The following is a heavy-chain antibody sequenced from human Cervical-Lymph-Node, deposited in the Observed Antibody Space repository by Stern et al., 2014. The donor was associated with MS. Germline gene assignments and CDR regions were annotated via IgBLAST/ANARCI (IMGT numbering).Heavy chain of an antibody. V-gene: IGHV4-4*07. CDR3: ARLATVTTLDYYYGMDV. Sequence: QVQLQESGPGLVKPSETLSLTCTVSGGSISSFYWSWIRQPAGKGLEWIGRIYASGSTNYNPSLKSRVTMSVDTSKNQFSLKLSSVTAADTAIYYCARLATVTTLDYYYGMDVWGQGTTVTVSS. J-gene: IGHJ6*02. CDR1: GGSISSFY. CDR2: IYASGST. D-gene: IGHD4-17*01.